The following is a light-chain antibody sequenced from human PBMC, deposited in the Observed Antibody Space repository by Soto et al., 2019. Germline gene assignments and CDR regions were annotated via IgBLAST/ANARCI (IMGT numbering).Light chain of an antibody. J-gene: IGKJ3*01. CDR3: QQANSLPVT. CDR2: AAS. Sequence: DIQMTQSPSSVSASVGDRVTITCRASQGISNWLAWYQQKPGKAPSLLIHAASSLQSGVPSRFSGSGYGTDFPLTISSLQPEDFATYFCQQANSLPVTFGPGTKVDIK. V-gene: IGKV1-12*01. CDR1: QGISNW.